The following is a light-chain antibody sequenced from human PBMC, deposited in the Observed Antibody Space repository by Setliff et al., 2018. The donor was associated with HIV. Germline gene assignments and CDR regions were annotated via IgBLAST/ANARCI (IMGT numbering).Light chain of an antibody. J-gene: IGLJ1*01. V-gene: IGLV2-23*01. Sequence: QSVLTQPASVSGSPGQSITISCTGTSGDVGRYNLVSWYQQQPGKPPKLMIYQASKQPSGVSNRFSGSKSGNRASLTISGLQAEDEADYYCCSNTGSNTYVFGTGTKVTVL. CDR3: CSNTGSNTYV. CDR2: QAS. CDR1: SGDVGRYNL.